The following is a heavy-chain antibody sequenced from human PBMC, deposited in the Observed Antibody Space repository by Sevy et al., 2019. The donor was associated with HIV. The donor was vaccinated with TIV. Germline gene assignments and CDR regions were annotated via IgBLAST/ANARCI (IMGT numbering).Heavy chain of an antibody. CDR2: MNHNSGNT. D-gene: IGHD3-16*02. J-gene: IGHJ5*02. CDR3: SRKAKVISGFRWFDP. V-gene: IGHV1-8*01. CDR1: GYTFTSYD. Sequence: ASVKVSCKASGYTFTSYDINWVRQATGQGLEWMGWMNHNSGNTGYEQKFQGRVTMTRNTSISTAYMELSSRRSEDTAVYYCSRKAKVISGFRWFDPWGQGTLVTVSS.